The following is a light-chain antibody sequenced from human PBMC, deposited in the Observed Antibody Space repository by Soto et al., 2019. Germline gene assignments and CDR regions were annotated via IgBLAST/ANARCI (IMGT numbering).Light chain of an antibody. V-gene: IGLV3-21*04. CDR1: NIGSKS. J-gene: IGLJ1*01. CDR2: YDN. Sequence: SSELTQPSSVSVAPGKTARIPCGGNNIGSKSVHWYQQKPGQAPVLVIYYDNDRPSGIPERFSGSNSGNTATLTISRVEAGDEADYYCQVWDSSSDPYVFGTGTKLTVL. CDR3: QVWDSSSDPYV.